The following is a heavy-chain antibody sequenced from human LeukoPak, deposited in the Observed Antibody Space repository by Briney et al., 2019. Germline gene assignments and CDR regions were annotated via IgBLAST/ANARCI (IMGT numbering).Heavy chain of an antibody. CDR3: ARAEWELPVY. Sequence: GRSLRLSCATSGFTFSRYGMHWVRQAPGKGLEWVAVIWYDGSNKYYADSVKGRFTISRDNSKNTLYLQMNSLRAEDTAVYYCARAEWELPVYWGQGTLVTVSS. CDR2: IWYDGSNK. CDR1: GFTFSRYG. D-gene: IGHD1-26*01. J-gene: IGHJ4*02. V-gene: IGHV3-30*19.